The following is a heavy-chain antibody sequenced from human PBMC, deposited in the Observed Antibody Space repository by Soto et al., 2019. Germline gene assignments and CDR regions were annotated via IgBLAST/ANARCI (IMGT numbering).Heavy chain of an antibody. V-gene: IGHV4-34*01. Sequence: SETLSLTCAVYGGSFSGYYWSWIRQPPGKGLEWIGEINHSGSTNYNPSLKSRVTTSVDTSKNQFSLKLSSVTAADTAVYYCARGIAAAGAFDYWGQGTLVTVSS. J-gene: IGHJ4*02. CDR2: INHSGST. CDR1: GGSFSGYY. D-gene: IGHD6-13*01. CDR3: ARGIAAAGAFDY.